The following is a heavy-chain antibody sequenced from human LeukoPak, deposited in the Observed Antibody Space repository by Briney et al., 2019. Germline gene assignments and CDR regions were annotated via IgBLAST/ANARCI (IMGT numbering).Heavy chain of an antibody. CDR3: ARDLYGDYSFDY. CDR2: ISYDGSNK. CDR1: GFTFSGYP. D-gene: IGHD4-17*01. V-gene: IGHV3-30-3*01. J-gene: IGHJ4*02. Sequence: GKSLRLSCAASGFTFSGYPIHWVRQAPGKGLEWVAVISYDGSNKYYADSVKGRFTISRDNAKNSLYLQMNSLRAEDTAVYYCARDLYGDYSFDYWGQGTLVTVSS.